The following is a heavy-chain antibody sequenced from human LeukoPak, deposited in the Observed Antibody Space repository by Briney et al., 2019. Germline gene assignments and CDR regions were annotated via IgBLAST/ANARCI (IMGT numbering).Heavy chain of an antibody. CDR1: GGSISSGEYY. J-gene: IGHJ4*02. Sequence: SETLSLTCTVSGGSISSGEYYWRGIRQPPGKGLGWFGYIYYSGSTYSTPSLKSRVTISVDTSKNQFSLKLSSVTAADTAVYSCAREYCGGDCYVDYWGQGTLVTVSS. CDR3: AREYCGGDCYVDY. D-gene: IGHD2-21*02. V-gene: IGHV4-30-4*01. CDR2: IYYSGST.